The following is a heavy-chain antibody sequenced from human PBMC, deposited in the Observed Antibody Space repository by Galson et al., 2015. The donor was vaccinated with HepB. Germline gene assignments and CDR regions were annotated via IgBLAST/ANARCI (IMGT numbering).Heavy chain of an antibody. J-gene: IGHJ2*01. CDR2: IWYDGSNK. CDR1: GFTFSSYG. Sequence: SLRLSCAASGFTFSSYGMHWVRQAPGKGLEWVAVIWYDGSNKYYADSVKGRFTISRDNSKNTLYLQMNSLRAEDTAVYYCARDRSSDWYFDLWGRGTLVTVSS. CDR3: ARDRSSDWYFDL. V-gene: IGHV3-33*01.